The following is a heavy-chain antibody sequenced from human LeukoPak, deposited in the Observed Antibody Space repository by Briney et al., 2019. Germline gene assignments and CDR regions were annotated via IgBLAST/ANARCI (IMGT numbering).Heavy chain of an antibody. V-gene: IGHV4-31*03. J-gene: IGHJ4*02. D-gene: IGHD4-17*01. CDR2: IYYSGST. CDR3: ARLKYGDYGLYYFDY. CDR1: GGSVSSGGYY. Sequence: SETLSLTCTVSGGSVSSGGYYWSWIRQHPGQGLEWIGYIYYSGSTYYNPSLQSRVTISVDTSKNQFSLKLSSVTAADTAVYYCARLKYGDYGLYYFDYWGQGTLVTVSS.